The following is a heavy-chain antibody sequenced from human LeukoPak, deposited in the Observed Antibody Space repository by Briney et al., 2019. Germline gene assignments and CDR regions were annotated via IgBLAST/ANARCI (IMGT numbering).Heavy chain of an antibody. V-gene: IGHV4-39*01. CDR2: IYYSGSI. J-gene: IGHJ6*02. D-gene: IGHD1-26*01. CDR3: ASVGVTHCYYGMDV. CDR1: GGSISSSSYY. Sequence: SETLSLTCTVSGGSISSSSYYWGWIRQPPGKGLEWIGSIYYSGSIYYNPSLKSRVTISVDTSKNQFSLKLSSVTAANTAVYYCASVGVTHCYYGMDVWGQGTTVTVSS.